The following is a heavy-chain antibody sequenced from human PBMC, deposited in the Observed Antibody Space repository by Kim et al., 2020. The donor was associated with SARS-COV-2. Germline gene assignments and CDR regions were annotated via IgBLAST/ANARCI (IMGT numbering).Heavy chain of an antibody. CDR2: KT. CDR3: ARRLGWDFDD. V-gene: IGHV1-18*01. J-gene: IGHJ4*02. D-gene: IGHD6-19*01. Sequence: KTNNARKLKSRVTMTTDTSTSTAYMEMRSLRSDDTAGYYCARRLGWDFDDWGQGTLVTVSS.